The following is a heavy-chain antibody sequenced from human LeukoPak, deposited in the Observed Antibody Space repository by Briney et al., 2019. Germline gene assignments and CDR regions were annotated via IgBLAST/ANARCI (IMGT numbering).Heavy chain of an antibody. CDR2: INHSGST. CDR1: GGSFSGYY. J-gene: IGHJ3*02. CDR3: ARRSSYDSSGLDAFDI. Sequence: PSETLSLTCAVYGGSFSGYYWSWIRQPPGKGLEWIGEINHSGSTNYNPSLKSRVTISVDTSKNQFSLKLSSVTAADTAVYYCARRSSYDSSGLDAFDIWGQGTMVTVSS. D-gene: IGHD3-22*01. V-gene: IGHV4-34*01.